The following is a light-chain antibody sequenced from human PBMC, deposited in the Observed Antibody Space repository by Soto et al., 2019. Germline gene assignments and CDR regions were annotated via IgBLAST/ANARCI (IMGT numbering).Light chain of an antibody. Sequence: EIVLTHSPATLSLSPGERATLSFRASQSVSNNYLAWYQQKPGQAPRLLIYGASNRATGIPDRFSGSGSGTDFTLTISRLEPEDFAVYYCQQYGSSGTFGQGTKVDIK. J-gene: IGKJ1*01. CDR3: QQYGSSGT. CDR2: GAS. V-gene: IGKV3-20*01. CDR1: QSVSNNY.